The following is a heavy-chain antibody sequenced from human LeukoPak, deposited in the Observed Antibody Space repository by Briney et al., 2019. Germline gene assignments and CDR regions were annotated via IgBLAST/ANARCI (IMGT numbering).Heavy chain of an antibody. CDR2: ISGSGGST. CDR3: AKNRGPLDI. CDR1: GYSFSTYA. Sequence: GGSLRLSCAASGYSFSTYAMSWVRQAPGKGLEGVSTISGSGGSTFYAESVKGRFTISRDNSKNTVYLQLNSLRVDDTAVYYCAKNRGPLDIRGQGTMVIVSS. J-gene: IGHJ3*02. D-gene: IGHD3-10*01. V-gene: IGHV3-23*01.